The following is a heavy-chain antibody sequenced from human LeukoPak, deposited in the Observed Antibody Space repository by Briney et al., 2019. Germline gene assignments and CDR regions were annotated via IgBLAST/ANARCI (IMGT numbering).Heavy chain of an antibody. Sequence: ASVKVSCKASGYTFTGYYLHWVRQAPGQGLEWMGWINPNSGGTNYAQKFQGRVTMTRDTCSSTAYMELSRLRSDDTAVYYCARDRGGLQLWLRLDYWGQGTLVTVSS. V-gene: IGHV1-2*02. J-gene: IGHJ4*02. D-gene: IGHD5-18*01. CDR1: GYTFTGYY. CDR3: ARDRGGLQLWLRLDY. CDR2: INPNSGGT.